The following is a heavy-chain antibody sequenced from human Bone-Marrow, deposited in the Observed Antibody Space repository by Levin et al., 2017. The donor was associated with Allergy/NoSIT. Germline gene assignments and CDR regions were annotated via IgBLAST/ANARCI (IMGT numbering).Heavy chain of an antibody. CDR3: ARLRALDYGDYDDKGGAFDI. J-gene: IGHJ3*02. Sequence: PGGSLRLSCTVSGGSISSSSYYWGWIRQPPGKGLEWIGSIYYSGSTYYNPSLKSRVTISVDTSKNQFSLKLSSVTAADTAVYYCARLRALDYGDYDDKGGAFDIWGQGTMVTVSS. CDR1: GGSISSSSYY. CDR2: IYYSGST. D-gene: IGHD4-17*01. V-gene: IGHV4-39*01.